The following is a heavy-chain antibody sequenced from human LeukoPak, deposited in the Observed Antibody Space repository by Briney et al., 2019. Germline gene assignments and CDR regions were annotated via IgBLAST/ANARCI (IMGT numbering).Heavy chain of an antibody. CDR1: GFTFSSYA. V-gene: IGHV3-7*03. CDR2: IKLDGSEK. J-gene: IGHJ4*02. Sequence: GGSLRLSCAASGFTFSSYAMHWVRQAPGKGLEWVANIKLDGSEKNYVDSVKGRFTISRDNTKNSLYLQMNSLRVEDTAVFYCARDQYDTWSRRGNFDSWGQGTLVIVSS. D-gene: IGHD3-3*01. CDR3: ARDQYDTWSRRGNFDS.